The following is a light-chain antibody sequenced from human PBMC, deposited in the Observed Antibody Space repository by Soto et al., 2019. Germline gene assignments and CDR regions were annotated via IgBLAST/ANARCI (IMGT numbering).Light chain of an antibody. CDR3: QHYSDSTWT. CDR1: QAISSTS. J-gene: IGKJ1*01. CDR2: GAS. V-gene: IGKV3-20*01. Sequence: EIVLTQSPGTLSLSPGEGATLSCRASQAISSTSLVWFQKKPGQAPRLLMYGASTRASDFPDRFSGRGFETDFTLTISEVEPEDFAVYYCQHYSDSTWTFGQGTRVEI.